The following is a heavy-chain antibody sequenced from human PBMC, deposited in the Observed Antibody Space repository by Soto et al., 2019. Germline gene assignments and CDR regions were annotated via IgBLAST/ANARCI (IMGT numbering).Heavy chain of an antibody. J-gene: IGHJ4*02. V-gene: IGHV3-30-3*01. CDR1: GFTFSSYA. Sequence: GGSLRLSCAASGFTFSSYAMHWVRQAPGKGLEWVAVISYDGSNKYYADSVKGRFTISRDNSKNTLYLQMNSLRAEDTAVYYCASDLLTIAVAGTRDYWGQGTLVTVS. CDR2: ISYDGSNK. CDR3: ASDLLTIAVAGTRDY. D-gene: IGHD6-19*01.